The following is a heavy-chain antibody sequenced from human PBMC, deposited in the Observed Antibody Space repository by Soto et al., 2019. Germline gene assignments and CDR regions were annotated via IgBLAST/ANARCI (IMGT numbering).Heavy chain of an antibody. V-gene: IGHV1-18*01. CDR2: ISAYNGNT. D-gene: IGHD5-18*01. J-gene: IGHJ4*02. CDR1: GYTFTSYG. CDR3: ARPLGYSYGFAY. Sequence: QLVQSGAELKKPGASVKVSCKASGYTFTSYGISWVRQATGQWLEWMGWISAYNGNTNYAQKLQGRVTMTTDTSTSTAYMELRRLSSADPAVYSCARPLGYSYGFAYWGQGTLVPVSS.